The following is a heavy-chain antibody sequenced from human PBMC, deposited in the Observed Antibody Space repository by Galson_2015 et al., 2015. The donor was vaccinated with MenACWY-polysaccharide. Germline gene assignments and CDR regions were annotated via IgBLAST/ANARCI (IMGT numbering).Heavy chain of an antibody. J-gene: IGHJ4*02. V-gene: IGHV3-30*02. D-gene: IGHD4-11*01. Sequence: SLRLSCAASGFTFSSYGMHWVRQAPGKGLEWVAFIRYDESDKYYTDSVKGRFTFSRDNSKNTLYLQMSSLRAEDTAVYHCAKDGSDYNFDYWGQGTLVTVSS. CDR2: IRYDESDK. CDR1: GFTFSSYG. CDR3: AKDGSDYNFDY.